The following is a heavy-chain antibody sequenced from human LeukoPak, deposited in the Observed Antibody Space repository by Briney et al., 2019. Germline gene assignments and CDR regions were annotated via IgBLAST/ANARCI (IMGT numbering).Heavy chain of an antibody. V-gene: IGHV4-31*03. CDR2: IYYSGST. J-gene: IGHJ4*02. Sequence: SQTLSLTCTVSGGSISSGGYYWSWIRQHPGKGLEWIGYIYYSGSTYYNPSLKGRVTISVDTSKNQFSLKLSSVTAADTAVYYCARDRSSSLEYYFDYWGQGTLVTVSS. CDR3: ARDRSSSLEYYFDY. CDR1: GGSISSGGYY. D-gene: IGHD6-13*01.